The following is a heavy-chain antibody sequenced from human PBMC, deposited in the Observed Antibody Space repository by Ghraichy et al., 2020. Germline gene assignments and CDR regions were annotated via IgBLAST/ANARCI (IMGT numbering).Heavy chain of an antibody. D-gene: IGHD2/OR15-2a*01. Sequence: GGSLRLSCAASGYIFSGYHMIWVRQAPGKGLEWVSYISSSSESIYYADSVKGRFTISRDNAENSLYLQMHSLRDDDTAGYYCARRRGTLVSAPWFDLWGQGTLVTVS. CDR2: ISSSSESI. CDR1: GYIFSGYH. CDR3: ARRRGTLVSAPWFDL. J-gene: IGHJ5*02. V-gene: IGHV3-48*02.